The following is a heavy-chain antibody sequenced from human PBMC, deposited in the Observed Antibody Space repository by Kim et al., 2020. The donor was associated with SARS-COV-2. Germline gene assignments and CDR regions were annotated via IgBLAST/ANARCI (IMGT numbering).Heavy chain of an antibody. CDR3: ATSYIQVTTAGYYYYGMDV. CDR2: FDPEDGET. D-gene: IGHD4-17*01. Sequence: ASVKVSCKVSGYTLTELSMHWVRQAPGKGLEWMGGFDPEDGETIYAQKFQGRVTMTEDTSTDTAYMELSSLRSEDMAVYYCATSYIQVTTAGYYYYGMDVWGQGTTVTVSS. CDR1: GYTLTELS. J-gene: IGHJ6*02. V-gene: IGHV1-24*01.